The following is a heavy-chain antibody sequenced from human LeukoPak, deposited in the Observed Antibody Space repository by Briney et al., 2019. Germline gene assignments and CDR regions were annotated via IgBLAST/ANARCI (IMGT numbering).Heavy chain of an antibody. Sequence: SETLSLTCTVSGGPIDSSSFYWGWIRQPPGKGLEWIGSIYYSGSTNYNPSLKSRVTISVDTSKNQFSLKLSSVTAADAAVYYCARVRAAAIPYYFDYWGQGTLVTVSS. CDR3: ARVRAAAIPYYFDY. CDR2: IYYSGST. V-gene: IGHV4-39*07. CDR1: GGPIDSSSFY. J-gene: IGHJ4*02. D-gene: IGHD6-13*01.